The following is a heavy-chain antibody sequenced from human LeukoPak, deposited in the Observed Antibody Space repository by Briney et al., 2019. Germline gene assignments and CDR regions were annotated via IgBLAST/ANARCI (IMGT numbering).Heavy chain of an antibody. CDR3: VRGAMVSKPGDF. V-gene: IGHV4-39*02. Sequence: KPSDTLSLTCSVSGVSVNSRTFFWNWVRQPPGKGLEWIGSVYSTGNVYQSPSLQSRAAISVDASNNSYSLTLQSVTAADTAVYFCVRGAMVSKPGDFWGPGTLVIVSS. CDR2: VYSTGNV. J-gene: IGHJ4*02. CDR1: GVSVNSRTFF. D-gene: IGHD2-8*01.